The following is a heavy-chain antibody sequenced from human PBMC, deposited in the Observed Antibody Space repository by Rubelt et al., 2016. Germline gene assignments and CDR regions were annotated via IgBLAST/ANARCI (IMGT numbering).Heavy chain of an antibody. D-gene: IGHD4-23*01. J-gene: IGHJ4*02. CDR1: GGSISSYY. CDR3: ARGHGGNFGY. Sequence: QVQLQESGPGLVKPSETLSLTCTVSGGSISSYYWSWIRQPPGKGLEWIGEINHSGSTNYNPSLKSRVTISVDTSKNQFSLKLSSVTAADTAVYYCARGHGGNFGYWGQGTLVTVSS. CDR2: INHSGST. V-gene: IGHV4-59*12.